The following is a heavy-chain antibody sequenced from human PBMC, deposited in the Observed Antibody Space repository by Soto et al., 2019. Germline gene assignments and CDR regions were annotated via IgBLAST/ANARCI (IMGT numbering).Heavy chain of an antibody. D-gene: IGHD3-10*01. CDR2: IYYSGST. CDR3: ARHQRGRYYGSGSYYLYYYGMDV. CDR1: GGSISSSSYY. Sequence: SETLSLTCTVSGGSISSSSYYWGWIRQPPGKGLEWIGSIYYSGSTYYNPSLKSRVTISVDTSKNQFSLKLSSVTAADTAVYYCARHQRGRYYGSGSYYLYYYGMDVWGQGTTVT. J-gene: IGHJ6*02. V-gene: IGHV4-39*01.